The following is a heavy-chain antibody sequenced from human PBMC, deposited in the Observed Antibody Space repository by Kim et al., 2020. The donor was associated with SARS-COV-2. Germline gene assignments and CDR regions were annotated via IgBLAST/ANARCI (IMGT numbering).Heavy chain of an antibody. Sequence: SETLSLTCTVSGGSISSSRYYWGWIRQPPGKGLEWIGSIYYSGSTYYNPSLKSRVTISVDTSKNQFSLKLSSVTAADTAVYYCARHSGVMVSDSFDMWGQGTMVTVSS. V-gene: IGHV4-39*01. J-gene: IGHJ3*02. CDR3: ARHSGVMVSDSFDM. CDR1: GGSISSSRYY. CDR2: IYYSGST. D-gene: IGHD3-16*02.